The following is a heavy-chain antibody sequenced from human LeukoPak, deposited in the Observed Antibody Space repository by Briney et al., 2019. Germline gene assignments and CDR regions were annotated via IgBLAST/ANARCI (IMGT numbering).Heavy chain of an antibody. V-gene: IGHV5-51*01. J-gene: IGHJ5*02. D-gene: IGHD3-22*01. Sequence: GESLKISCKGSGYSFTSYWIGWVRQMPGKGLEWMGIIYPGDSDTRYSPSFQGQVTISADKSISTAYLQWSSLKASDTAMYYCASGTYNYYDSSGYPHTWGQGTLVTVSS. CDR1: GYSFTSYW. CDR3: ASGTYNYYDSSGYPHT. CDR2: IYPGDSDT.